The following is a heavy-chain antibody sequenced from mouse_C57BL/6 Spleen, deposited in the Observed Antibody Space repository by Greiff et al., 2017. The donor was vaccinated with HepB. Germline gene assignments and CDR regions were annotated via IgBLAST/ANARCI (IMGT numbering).Heavy chain of an antibody. V-gene: IGHV1-80*01. Sequence: VQLQQSGAELVKPGASVKISCKASGYAFSSYWMNWVKQRPGKGLEWIGQIYPGDGDTNYNGKFKGKATLTADKSSSTAYMQLSSLTSEDSAVYFCARRRITTVVAFDYWGQSTTLTVSS. J-gene: IGHJ2*01. CDR3: ARRRITTVVAFDY. D-gene: IGHD1-1*01. CDR1: GYAFSSYW. CDR2: IYPGDGDT.